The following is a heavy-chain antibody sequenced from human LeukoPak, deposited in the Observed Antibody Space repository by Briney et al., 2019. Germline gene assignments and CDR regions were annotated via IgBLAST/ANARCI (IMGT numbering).Heavy chain of an antibody. D-gene: IGHD3-10*01. CDR2: IVVGSGNT. V-gene: IGHV1-58*02. CDR3: AKVTSLGLYGSGSYYDYYYGMDV. CDR1: GFTFTSSA. J-gene: IGHJ6*02. Sequence: GASVKVSCKASGFTFTSSAMQWVRQARGQRLEWIGWIVVGSGNTNYAQKFQERVTITRDMSTSTAYMELSSLRSEDTAVYYCAKVTSLGLYGSGSYYDYYYGMDVWGQGTTVTVSS.